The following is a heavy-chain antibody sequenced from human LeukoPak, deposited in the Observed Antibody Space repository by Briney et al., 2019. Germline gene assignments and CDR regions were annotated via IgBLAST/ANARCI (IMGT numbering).Heavy chain of an antibody. CDR2: INASGGST. CDR3: ARENGYRRGFDY. Sequence: ASVKVSCTASGYTFINYYMHWVRQAPGQGLEWMGIINASGGSTSYAQKVQGRVTMTRDTSTSTIYMELSSLRSEDTAVYYCARENGYRRGFDYWGRGTLVTVSS. D-gene: IGHD6-13*01. J-gene: IGHJ4*02. CDR1: GYTFINYY. V-gene: IGHV1-46*01.